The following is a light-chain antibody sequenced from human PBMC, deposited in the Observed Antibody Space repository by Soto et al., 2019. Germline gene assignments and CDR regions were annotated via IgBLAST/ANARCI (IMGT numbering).Light chain of an antibody. V-gene: IGKV3-15*01. Sequence: EKVMTQSPATLSVSPGERATLSCRASQSVSSSLAWYQQKPGQAPRLLIYGASTRATGIPARFSGSGSGTEFTLTISSLQSEDFAIYYCQLYNNWPPLTFGGGTKVEIK. J-gene: IGKJ4*01. CDR3: QLYNNWPPLT. CDR1: QSVSSS. CDR2: GAS.